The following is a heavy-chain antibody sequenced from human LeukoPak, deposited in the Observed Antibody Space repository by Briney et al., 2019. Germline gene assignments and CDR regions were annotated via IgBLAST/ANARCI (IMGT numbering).Heavy chain of an antibody. Sequence: SVKVSCKASGYTFTSYGISWVRQAPGQGLEWMGGIIPIFGTANYAQKFQGRVTITADESTSTAYMELSSLRSEDTAVYYCAREGGGSEHFGGAFDIWGQGTMVTVSS. V-gene: IGHV1-69*13. J-gene: IGHJ3*02. CDR2: IIPIFGTA. CDR3: AREGGGSEHFGGAFDI. D-gene: IGHD1-26*01. CDR1: GYTFTSYG.